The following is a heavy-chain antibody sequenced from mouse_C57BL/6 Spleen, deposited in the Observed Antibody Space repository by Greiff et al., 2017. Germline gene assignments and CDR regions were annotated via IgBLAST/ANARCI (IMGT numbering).Heavy chain of an antibody. V-gene: IGHV1-69*01. CDR3: ARGYYYGSYCDV. J-gene: IGHJ1*03. D-gene: IGHD1-1*01. CDR2: IDPSDSYT. CDR1: GYTFTSYW. Sequence: QVQLQQSGAELVMPGASVKLSYKASGYTFTSYWMHWVKQRPGQGLEWIGEIDPSDSYTNYNQKFKGKSTLTVDKSSSTAYMQLSSLTSEDSAVYYCARGYYYGSYCDVWGTGTTVTVSS.